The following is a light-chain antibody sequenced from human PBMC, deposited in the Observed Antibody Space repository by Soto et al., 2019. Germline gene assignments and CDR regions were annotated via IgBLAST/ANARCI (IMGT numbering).Light chain of an antibody. J-gene: IGLJ1*01. CDR3: SSFTSDITYV. CDR1: SSDVGGYNS. CDR2: DVT. V-gene: IGLV2-14*01. Sequence: QSALTQPASVSGSPGQSITISCTGTSSDVGGYNSVSWYRQDPGKAPKLMIYDVTNRPSGVSNRFSGSKSGNTASLTISGLQAEDEADYYCSSFTSDITYVFGAGTKVIV.